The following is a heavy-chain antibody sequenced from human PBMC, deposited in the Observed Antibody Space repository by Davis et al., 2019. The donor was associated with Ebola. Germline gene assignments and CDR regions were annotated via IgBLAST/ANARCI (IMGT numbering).Heavy chain of an antibody. CDR1: GFSFSGYT. D-gene: IGHD1-26*01. CDR2: ISSGSNYI. J-gene: IGHJ5*02. CDR3: MRWSLYSGHDCDL. Sequence: GESLKISCAASGFSFSGYTMNWVRQAPGKGLEWVSYISSGSNYIYYADSVKGRYTISRDNAKNSLYLQMNSLRVEDTAVYYCMRWSLYSGHDCDLWGQGTLVTVS. V-gene: IGHV3-21*01.